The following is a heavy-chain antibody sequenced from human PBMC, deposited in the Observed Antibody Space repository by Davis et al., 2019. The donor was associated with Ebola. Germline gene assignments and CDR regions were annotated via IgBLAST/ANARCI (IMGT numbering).Heavy chain of an antibody. CDR1: GGSISSGGYS. J-gene: IGHJ5*02. CDR2: IYYSGNT. V-gene: IGHV4-30-4*07. D-gene: IGHD6-13*01. Sequence: LSLSCAVSGGSISSGGYSWNWIRQPPGKGLEWIGYIYYSGNTYYSPSLKSRLTISVDTSNNQFSLKLTSVTAADTAVYYCARGRVIASADRPKGWFDPWGQGTLVTVSS. CDR3: ARGRVIASADRPKGWFDP.